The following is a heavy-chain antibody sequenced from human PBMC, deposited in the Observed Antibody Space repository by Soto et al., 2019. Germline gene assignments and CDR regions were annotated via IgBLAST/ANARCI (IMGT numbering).Heavy chain of an antibody. CDR1: GYTVTGYY. V-gene: IGHV1-2*04. J-gene: IGHJ3*02. CDR3: ARRAVAGTAGAFDI. D-gene: IGHD6-19*01. CDR2: INPNSGGT. Sequence: ASLKVSCEAAGYTVTGYYMHWVRQAPGQGLEWMGWINPNSGGTNYAQKFQGWVTMTRDTSISTAYMELSRLRSDDTAVYYCARRAVAGTAGAFDIWGQGTVVTVSS.